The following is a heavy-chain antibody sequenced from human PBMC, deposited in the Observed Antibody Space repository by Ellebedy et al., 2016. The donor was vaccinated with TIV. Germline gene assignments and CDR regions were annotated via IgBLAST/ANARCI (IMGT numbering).Heavy chain of an antibody. CDR1: GFTVSSFY. V-gene: IGHV3-53*01. J-gene: IGHJ5*02. CDR2: IYSGGGT. CDR3: ARDDGASGSGRGFDP. D-gene: IGHD3-10*01. Sequence: GGSLRLXXAASGFTVSSFYMSWVRQAPGKGLEWVSVIYSGGGTSYADSVKGRFTITRDNAKNTLHLQMNSLTAEDSALYYCARDDGASGSGRGFDPWGQGTLVTVSS.